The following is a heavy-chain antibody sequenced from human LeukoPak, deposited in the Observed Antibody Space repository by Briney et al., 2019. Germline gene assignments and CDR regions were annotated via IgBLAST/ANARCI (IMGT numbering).Heavy chain of an antibody. CDR1: GFTFSTYW. D-gene: IGHD5-24*01. CDR2: ISTDGSST. CDR3: ARDQATSNVLGP. V-gene: IGHV3-74*01. Sequence: AGGSLRLSCAASGFTFSTYWMHWVRQAPGKGLVWVSRISTDGSSTNYADSVKGRFTISRDNAKSTLYLQMNSLRAEDTAVYYCARDQATSNVLGPWGQGTLVTFSS. J-gene: IGHJ5*02.